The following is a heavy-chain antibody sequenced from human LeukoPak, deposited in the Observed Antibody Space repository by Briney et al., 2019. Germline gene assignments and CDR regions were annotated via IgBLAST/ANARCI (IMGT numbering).Heavy chain of an antibody. V-gene: IGHV1-18*01. Sequence: ASVKVSCKASGYTFTNSGISWVRQAPGQGLEWMGWINTYNGNTNYAQKLQGRVTMTTDTSTNTAYMELRSLRSDDTAVYYCAREPAASRFDYWGQGTLVTVSS. CDR2: INTYNGNT. J-gene: IGHJ4*02. CDR1: GYTFTNSG. CDR3: AREPAASRFDY.